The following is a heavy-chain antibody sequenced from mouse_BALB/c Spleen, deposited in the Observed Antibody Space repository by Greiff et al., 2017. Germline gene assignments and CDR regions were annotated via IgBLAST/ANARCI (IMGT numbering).Heavy chain of an antibody. CDR1: GYTFTSYW. J-gene: IGHJ4*01. CDR3: ARGGLLLRSLYAMDY. D-gene: IGHD1-1*01. V-gene: IGHV1-7*01. Sequence: QVQLQQSGAELAKPGASVKMSCKASGYTFTSYWMHWVKQRPGQGLEWIGYINPSTGYTEYNQKFKDKATLTADKSSSTAYMQLSSLTSEDSAVYYCARGGLLLRSLYAMDYWGQGTSVTVSS. CDR2: INPSTGYT.